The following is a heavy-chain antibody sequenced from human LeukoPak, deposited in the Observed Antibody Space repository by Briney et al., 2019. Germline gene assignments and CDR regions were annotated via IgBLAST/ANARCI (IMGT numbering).Heavy chain of an antibody. J-gene: IGHJ3*02. CDR1: GGSISSYY. Sequence: SETLSLTCTVSGGSISSYYWSWIRQPRGKGLEWIGYIYYSGSTNYNPSLKSRVTISVDTSKNQFSLKLSSVTAADTAVYYCARVWYCSGGSCYGDDAFDIWGQGTMVTVSS. CDR3: ARVWYCSGGSCYGDDAFDI. V-gene: IGHV4-59*12. D-gene: IGHD2-15*01. CDR2: IYYSGST.